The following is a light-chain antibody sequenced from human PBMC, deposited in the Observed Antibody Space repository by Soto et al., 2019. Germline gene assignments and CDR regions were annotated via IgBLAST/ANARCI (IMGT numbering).Light chain of an antibody. Sequence: EIVLTQSPGTLSLSPGERATLSCRASQSIRNSLAWYQQRPGQSPRLLIYAASSRATGVPDRFSGGGSATDFTLTVSRLEPVDFAVYYCQQYGGSPRTFGQGTTLEIK. J-gene: IGKJ2*01. CDR3: QQYGGSPRT. CDR1: QSIRNS. V-gene: IGKV3-20*01. CDR2: AAS.